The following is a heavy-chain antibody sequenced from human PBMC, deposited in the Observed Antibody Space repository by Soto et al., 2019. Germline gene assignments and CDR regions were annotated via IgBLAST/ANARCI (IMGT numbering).Heavy chain of an antibody. J-gene: IGHJ6*03. Sequence: SETLSLTCTVSGGSISSSSYYWGWIRQPPGKGLEWIGSIYYSGSTYYNPSLKSRVTISVDTSKNQFSLKLSSVTAADTAVYYCARQVVPGGGVIVLYYYYYMDVWGKGTTVTVSS. CDR1: GGSISSSSYY. V-gene: IGHV4-39*01. CDR2: IYYSGST. D-gene: IGHD3-16*02. CDR3: ARQVVPGGGVIVLYYYYYMDV.